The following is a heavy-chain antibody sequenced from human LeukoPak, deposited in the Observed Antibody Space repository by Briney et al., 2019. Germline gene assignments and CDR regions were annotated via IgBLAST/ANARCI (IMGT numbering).Heavy chain of an antibody. V-gene: IGHV1-8*02. CDR2: MNPNSGNT. J-gene: IGHJ4*02. D-gene: IGHD5-12*01. CDR1: GYTFTSYG. CDR3: ARVYSGWYYFDY. Sequence: ASVKVSCKASGYTFTSYGISWVRQAPGQGLEWMGWMNPNSGNTGYAQKFQGRVTMTRNTSISTAYMELSSLRSEDTAVYYCARVYSGWYYFDYWGQGTLVTVSS.